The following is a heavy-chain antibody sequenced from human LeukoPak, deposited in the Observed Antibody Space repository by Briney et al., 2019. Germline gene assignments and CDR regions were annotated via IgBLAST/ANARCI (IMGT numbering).Heavy chain of an antibody. CDR1: GFPFDVQT. CDR2: MREDGTEI. Sequence: GGSLRLSCAASGFPFDVQTMSWVRQAPGKGLDWVASMREDGTEIYYVDSVKGRFTISRDNPKNSLYLQMNSLRGEDTAVYYYASIYSGYDSDYMDVWGKGTTVTVSS. V-gene: IGHV3-7*01. D-gene: IGHD5-12*01. J-gene: IGHJ6*03. CDR3: ASIYSGYDSDYMDV.